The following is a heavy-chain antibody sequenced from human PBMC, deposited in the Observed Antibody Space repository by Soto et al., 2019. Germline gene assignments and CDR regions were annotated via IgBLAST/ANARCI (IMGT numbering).Heavy chain of an antibody. V-gene: IGHV4-30-2*01. D-gene: IGHD3-22*01. CDR3: ARDSRSGYYLEY. Sequence: HLQLQESGSGLVKPSQTLSLTCTVSGDSISNGGYSWNWIRQPPGNGLEWIGYIYHSGGPAFNPSLKSRVTITVDSSNNPFSLKLRSVTAADTAVYYCARDSRSGYYLEYWGQGTLITVSS. CDR1: GDSISNGGYS. CDR2: IYHSGGP. J-gene: IGHJ4*02.